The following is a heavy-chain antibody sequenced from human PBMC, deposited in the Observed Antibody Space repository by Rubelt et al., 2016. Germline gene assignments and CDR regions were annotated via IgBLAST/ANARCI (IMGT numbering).Heavy chain of an antibody. J-gene: IGHJ3*02. CDR3: ARDVGAEEHAFDI. CDR2: ISYDGSNK. D-gene: IGHD1-26*01. CDR1: GFTFSSYA. Sequence: VELVESGGGLVEPGGSLRLSCAASGFTFSSYAMHWVRQAPGKGLEWVAVISYDGSNKYYADSVKGRFTISRDNSKNTLYLQMNSLRAEDTAVYYCARDVGAEEHAFDIWGQGTMVTVSS. V-gene: IGHV3-30*04.